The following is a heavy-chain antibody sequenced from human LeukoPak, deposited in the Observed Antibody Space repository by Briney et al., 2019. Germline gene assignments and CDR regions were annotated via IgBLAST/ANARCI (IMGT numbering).Heavy chain of an antibody. V-gene: IGHV3-23*01. D-gene: IGHD3-3*01. J-gene: IGHJ5*02. CDR2: ISGSGGST. CDR3: ARDRPYDFWSGYSSPPGAGLSDP. CDR1: GFTFSSYA. Sequence: GGSLRLSCAASGFTFSSYAMSWVRQAPGKGLEWVSAISGSGGSTYYADSVKGRFTISRDNAKNSLYLQMNSLRDEDTAVYYCARDRPYDFWSGYSSPPGAGLSDPWGQGTLVTVSS.